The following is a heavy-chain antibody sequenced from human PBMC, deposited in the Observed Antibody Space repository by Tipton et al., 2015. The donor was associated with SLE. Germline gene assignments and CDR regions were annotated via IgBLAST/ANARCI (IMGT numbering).Heavy chain of an antibody. Sequence: LRLSCTVSGGSISSYYWSWIRQPPGKGLEWIGYIYYSGSTNYNPSLKSRVTISVDTSKNQFSLKLSSVTAADTAVYYCARELGYCSGTSCYSYFDYWGQGTLVTVSS. D-gene: IGHD2-2*01. J-gene: IGHJ4*02. CDR1: GGSISSYY. CDR2: IYYSGST. CDR3: ARELGYCSGTSCYSYFDY. V-gene: IGHV4-59*01.